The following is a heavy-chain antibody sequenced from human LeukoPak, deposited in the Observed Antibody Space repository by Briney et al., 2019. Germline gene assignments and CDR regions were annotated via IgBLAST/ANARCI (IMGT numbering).Heavy chain of an antibody. D-gene: IGHD6-6*01. Sequence: GGSLRLSCAASGFTFSSYAMHWVRQAPGKGLEWVAVISYDGSNKYYADSVKGRFTISRDNSKNTLYLQMNSLRAEDTAVYYCARDLLLLMEQLAPGGFDYWGQGTLVTVSS. V-gene: IGHV3-30-3*01. CDR2: ISYDGSNK. CDR1: GFTFSSYA. CDR3: ARDLLLLMEQLAPGGFDY. J-gene: IGHJ4*02.